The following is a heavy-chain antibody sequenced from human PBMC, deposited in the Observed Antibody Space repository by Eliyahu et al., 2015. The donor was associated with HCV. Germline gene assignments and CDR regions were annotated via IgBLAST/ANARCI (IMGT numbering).Heavy chain of an antibody. D-gene: IGHD6-13*01. Sequence: EVQLLESGGGLVQPGGSLRLSCAASGFTFSSYAMSWVRQAPGKGLEWVSAISGSGGSTYYADSVKGRFTISRDNSKNTLYLQMNSLRAEHRAVYYCAKVSLSIAAAYPGYFDLWGRGTLVTVSS. V-gene: IGHV3-23*01. CDR1: GFTFSSYA. CDR3: AKVSLSIAAAYPGYFDL. CDR2: ISGSGGST. J-gene: IGHJ2*01.